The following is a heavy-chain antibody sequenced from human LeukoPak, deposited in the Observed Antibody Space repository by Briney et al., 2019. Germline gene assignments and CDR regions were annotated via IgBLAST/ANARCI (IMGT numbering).Heavy chain of an antibody. Sequence: PGGSLRLSCAASGFTFSSYGMHWVRQAPGKGLEWLAFIRYDGSNKYYADSVKGRFTISRDNSKNTLYLQMNSLRAEDTAVYYCSVAAYDYVWGSYRRGYYFDYWGQGTLVTVSS. CDR1: GFTFSSYG. CDR3: SVAAYDYVWGSYRRGYYFDY. J-gene: IGHJ4*02. V-gene: IGHV3-30*02. D-gene: IGHD3-16*02. CDR2: IRYDGSNK.